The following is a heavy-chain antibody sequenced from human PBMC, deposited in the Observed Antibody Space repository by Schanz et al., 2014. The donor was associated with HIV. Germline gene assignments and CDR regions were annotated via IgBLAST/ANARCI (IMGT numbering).Heavy chain of an antibody. D-gene: IGHD2-2*01. CDR1: GFTLSSYS. J-gene: IGHJ5*02. Sequence: EVQLVESGGGLVQPGGSLRLSCVASGFTLSSYSMNWVRQAPGKGLECVSYMSYSSSAMYYADSVKGRFTISRDNSKNTLYLQMISLRVEDTAVYYCAKDAYASKYINWVDPWGQGTLVTVSS. CDR2: MSYSSSAM. CDR3: AKDAYASKYINWVDP. V-gene: IGHV3-48*01.